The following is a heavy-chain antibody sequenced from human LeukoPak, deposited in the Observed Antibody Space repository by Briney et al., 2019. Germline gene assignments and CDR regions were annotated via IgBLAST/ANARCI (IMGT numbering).Heavy chain of an antibody. J-gene: IGHJ2*01. D-gene: IGHD3-22*01. CDR2: IYYSGST. CDR3: ASLSYYYDNPPGEWYFDL. Sequence: PSETLSLTCTVSGVSISSYYWSWIRQPPGKGLEWIAYIYYSGSTNYNPSLKSRVTLSVDTSKNQFSLRLTSVTAADTAVYYCASLSYYYDNPPGEWYFDLWGRGTLVTVSS. V-gene: IGHV4-59*12. CDR1: GVSISSYY.